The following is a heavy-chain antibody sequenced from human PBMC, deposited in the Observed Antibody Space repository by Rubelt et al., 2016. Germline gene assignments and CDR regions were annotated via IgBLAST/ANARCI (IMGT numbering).Heavy chain of an antibody. CDR1: GFTFSSYA. J-gene: IGHJ2*01. CDR3: ARDSPNTYWYFEL. Sequence: EVQLLESGGGLVQPGGSLRLSCAASGFTFSSYAMTWVRQAPGKGLEWVSVIYGSAARYGVADKTYYASSVNRRFSITRDTSRETLYLQLARLRAEDTAVYYCARDSPNTYWYFELWGRGTLVTVSS. V-gene: IGHV3-23*01. CDR2: IYGSAARYGVADKT.